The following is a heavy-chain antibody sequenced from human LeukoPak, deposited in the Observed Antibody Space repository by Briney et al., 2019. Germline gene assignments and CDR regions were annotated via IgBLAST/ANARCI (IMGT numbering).Heavy chain of an antibody. CDR1: GYTLTSYD. V-gene: IGHV1-8*01. D-gene: IGHD3-22*01. Sequence: ASVKVSCKASGYTLTSYDINWVRQATGQGLEWMGWMNPNSGNTGYAQKFQGRVTMTRNTSISTAYMELSSLRSEDTAVYYCARGFSSGYYALLYYYYGMDVWGQGTTVTVSS. CDR3: ARGFSSGYYALLYYYYGMDV. J-gene: IGHJ6*02. CDR2: MNPNSGNT.